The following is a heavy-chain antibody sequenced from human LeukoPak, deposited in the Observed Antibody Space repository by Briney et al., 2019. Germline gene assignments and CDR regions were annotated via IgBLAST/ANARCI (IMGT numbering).Heavy chain of an antibody. CDR3: VRLRWKLLAPYFDH. Sequence: SETLSLTFSVSTDSTNTYYWSWIRQSPGQGLEWIGHIYQSGSTDYNPSFKSRVTISLDMSKKVFSLQLTSVTVADTAMYYCVRLRWKLLAPYFDHWGQGAFVIVSS. J-gene: IGHJ4*02. D-gene: IGHD1-1*01. CDR2: IYQSGST. CDR1: TDSTNTYY. V-gene: IGHV4-59*01.